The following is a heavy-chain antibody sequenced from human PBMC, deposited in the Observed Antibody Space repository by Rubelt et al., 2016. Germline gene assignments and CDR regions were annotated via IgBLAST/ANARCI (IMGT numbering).Heavy chain of an antibody. CDR3: ARGVI. V-gene: IGHV1-8*01. D-gene: IGHD3-10*01. CDR1: GYSFSTSD. Sequence: QVQLVQSGAEVKKPGASVKVSCKASGYSFSTSDINWVRQGTGQGLEWMGWVNPNTGNTGYAQKFQGRVTMTSNIFISTAYLYLSSLSSEDTAVYYCARGVIWGQGTLVAVSS. J-gene: IGHJ4*02. CDR2: VNPNTGNT.